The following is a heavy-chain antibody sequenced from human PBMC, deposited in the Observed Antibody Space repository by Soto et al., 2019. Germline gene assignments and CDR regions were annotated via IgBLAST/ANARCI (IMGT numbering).Heavy chain of an antibody. Sequence: SETLSLTCTVSGGSIGSYYWSWIRQPPGKGLEWIGYIYYSGSTNYNPSLKSRVTISVDTSKNQFSLKLSSVTAADTAVYYCARGLLRYYYGMDVWGQGTTVTVSS. V-gene: IGHV4-59*01. D-gene: IGHD2-15*01. CDR3: ARGLLRYYYGMDV. J-gene: IGHJ6*02. CDR2: IYYSGST. CDR1: GGSIGSYY.